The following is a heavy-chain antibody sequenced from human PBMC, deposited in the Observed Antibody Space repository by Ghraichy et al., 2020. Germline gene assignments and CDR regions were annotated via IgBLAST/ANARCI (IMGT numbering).Heavy chain of an antibody. J-gene: IGHJ4*02. CDR3: ARGLRHYLDRSPYEY. Sequence: ASVKVSCQASGYTFTNYGIGWVRQAPRQGLEWVAWITINNGHTDYSEKFQDRVTVTRDTSTNTAYMELRSLTSDDTAVYYCARGLRHYLDRSPYEYWGQGTLIPVSS. CDR1: GYTFTNYG. V-gene: IGHV1-18*01. D-gene: IGHD3-22*01. CDR2: ITINNGHT.